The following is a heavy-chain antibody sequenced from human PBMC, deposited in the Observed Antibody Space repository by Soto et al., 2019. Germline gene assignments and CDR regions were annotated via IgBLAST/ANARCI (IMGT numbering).Heavy chain of an antibody. Sequence: EVQLVESGGGLVQPGGSLRLSCAASGFTFSSYWMHWVRQAPGKGLVWFSRINSDGSSTSYADSVKGRFTISRDNAKNTLYLQMNSLRAEDTAVYYCARGYGDYGAFDYWGQGTLVTVSS. J-gene: IGHJ4*02. CDR2: INSDGSST. CDR1: GFTFSSYW. V-gene: IGHV3-74*01. D-gene: IGHD4-17*01. CDR3: ARGYGDYGAFDY.